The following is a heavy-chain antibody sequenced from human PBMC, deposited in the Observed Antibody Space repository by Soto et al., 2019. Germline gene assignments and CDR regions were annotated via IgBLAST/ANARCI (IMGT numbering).Heavy chain of an antibody. CDR3: AKGPGIVVVPAALAP. CDR2: ISGSGGST. CDR1: GFTFSSYA. D-gene: IGHD2-2*01. V-gene: IGHV3-23*01. Sequence: GGSLRLSCAASGFTFSSYAMSWVRQAPGKGLEWVSAISGSGGSTYYADSVKGRFTISRDNSKNTLYLQMNSLRAEDTAVYYCAKGPGIVVVPAALAPWGQGTLVTVSS. J-gene: IGHJ5*02.